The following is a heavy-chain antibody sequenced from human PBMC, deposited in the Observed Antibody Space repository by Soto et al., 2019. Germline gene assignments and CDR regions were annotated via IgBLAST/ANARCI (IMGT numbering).Heavy chain of an antibody. D-gene: IGHD5-18*01. CDR2: IIPIFGTA. CDR1: GGTFSSYA. CDR3: RVDTHYYYGMDV. V-gene: IGHV1-69*12. Sequence: QVQLVQSGAEVKKPGSSVKVSCKASGGTFSSYAISWVRQAPGQGLEWMGGIIPIFGTANYAQKFQGRVXIXAXXSTSTAYMELSSLRSEDTAVYYCRVDTHYYYGMDVWGQGTTVTVSS. J-gene: IGHJ6*02.